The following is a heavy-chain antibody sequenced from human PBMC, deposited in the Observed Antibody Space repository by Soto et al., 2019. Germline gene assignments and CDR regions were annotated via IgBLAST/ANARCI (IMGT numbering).Heavy chain of an antibody. CDR1: GFSFIDAW. J-gene: IGHJ4*02. CDR2: IKTRADGGTT. V-gene: IGHV3-15*01. D-gene: IGHD1-26*01. Sequence: GGSLRLACASSGFSFIDAWMSWVRQAPGKGLEWVGRIKTRADGGTTDYTAPVNGRFTISRDDLKNTLYLQMNSLKTEDTAVYYCTTHPRIVVPGGWGQGTLVTVSS. CDR3: TTHPRIVVPGG.